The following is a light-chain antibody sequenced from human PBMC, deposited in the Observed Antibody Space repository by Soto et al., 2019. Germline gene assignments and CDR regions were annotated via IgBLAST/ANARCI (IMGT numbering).Light chain of an antibody. J-gene: IGLJ3*02. CDR3: CSYAGNSLWV. CDR1: SSDVGGSEF. CDR2: DVT. V-gene: IGLV2-11*01. Sequence: QSALTQPRSVSGSPGQSVTISCNGSSSDVGGSEFVSWYQQHPVKAPKLVIYDVTKRPSGVPDRFSGSKSGNTASLTISGLQAEDEADYCCSYAGNSLWVFGGGTKRTVL.